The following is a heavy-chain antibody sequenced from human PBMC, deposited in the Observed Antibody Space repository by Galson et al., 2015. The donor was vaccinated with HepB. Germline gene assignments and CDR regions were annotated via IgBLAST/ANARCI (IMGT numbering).Heavy chain of an antibody. V-gene: IGHV3-48*04. CDR1: TFIFSTYS. Sequence: SLRLSCAASTFIFSTYSMDWVRQAPGKGLEWVSYVSSSSTTIYYADSVKGRFTISRDNAKNSLYLQMNSLRAEDTAVYYCARVHSSGWHYYFDYWGQGTLVTVSS. J-gene: IGHJ4*02. D-gene: IGHD6-19*01. CDR2: VSSSSTTI. CDR3: ARVHSSGWHYYFDY.